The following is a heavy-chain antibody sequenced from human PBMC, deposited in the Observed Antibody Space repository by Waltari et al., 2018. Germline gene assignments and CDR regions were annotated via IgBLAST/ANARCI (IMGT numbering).Heavy chain of an antibody. CDR3: ARVGAGQQLGTGDY. CDR1: GGSFSGYY. CDR2: INHSGST. J-gene: IGHJ4*02. D-gene: IGHD6-13*01. V-gene: IGHV4-34*01. Sequence: QVQLQQWGAGLLKPSETLSLTCAVYGGSFSGYYWSWIRQPPGKGLEWIGEINHSGSTNDNPSLKSRVTRSVDTSKNQFSLKLSSVTAADTAVYYCARVGAGQQLGTGDYWGQGTLVTVSS.